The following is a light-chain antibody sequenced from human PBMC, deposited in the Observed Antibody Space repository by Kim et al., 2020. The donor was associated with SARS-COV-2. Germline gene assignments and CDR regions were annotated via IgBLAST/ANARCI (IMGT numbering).Light chain of an antibody. J-gene: IGLJ2*01. CDR2: GKN. Sequence: SSELTQDPAVSVALGQTVRITCQGDSLRSYYASWYQQKPGQAPVLVIYGKNNRPSGIPDRFSGSSSGNTASLTITGAQAVDEADYYFNSRDRRGNHQAVF. CDR3: NSRDRRGNHQAV. CDR1: SLRSYY. V-gene: IGLV3-19*01.